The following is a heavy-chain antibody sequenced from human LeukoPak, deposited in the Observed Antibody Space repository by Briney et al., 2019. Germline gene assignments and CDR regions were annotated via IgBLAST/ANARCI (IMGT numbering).Heavy chain of an antibody. V-gene: IGHV3-23*01. J-gene: IGHJ4*02. D-gene: IGHD2-15*01. CDR1: GFTFGSYA. CDR3: AKTTTGYSSGRYPAWPIDY. Sequence: GGSLRLSCAASGFTFGSYAMYWVRQAPGKGLEWVSGIFGSGGSAHYADSVKGRFTISRDNSKITVYLQMDSLRAEDTAIYYCAKTTTGYSSGRYPAWPIDYWGQGTLVTVSS. CDR2: IFGSGGSA.